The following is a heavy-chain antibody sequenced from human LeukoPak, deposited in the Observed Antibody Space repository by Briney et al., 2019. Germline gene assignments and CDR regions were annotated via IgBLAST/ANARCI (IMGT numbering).Heavy chain of an antibody. CDR1: GFTFSTYW. CDR2: IKQDGSEQ. D-gene: IGHD2-21*02. J-gene: IGHJ6*02. CDR3: MMSLTAHYYYGLDV. Sequence: GGPLRLSCAASGFTFSTYWMSWVRQAPGKGLEWVANIKQDGSEQYYVNSVKGRFTISRDNAKNSLYLQMNSLRVEDTAVYHCMMSLTAHYYYGLDVWGQGTTVTVSS. V-gene: IGHV3-7*02.